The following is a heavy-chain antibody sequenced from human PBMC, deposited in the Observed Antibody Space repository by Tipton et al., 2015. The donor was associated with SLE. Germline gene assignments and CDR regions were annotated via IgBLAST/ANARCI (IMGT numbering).Heavy chain of an antibody. CDR3: ARTMTRPLMWFDP. CDR1: GGSIISYY. V-gene: IGHV4-59*01. Sequence: TLSLTCTVSGGSIISYYWSWIRQPPGKGLEWIGYIYYSGSTNYNPSLKSRVTISVDTSKDQFSLKLSSVTAADTAVYYCARTMTRPLMWFDPWGQRTLVTVSS. CDR2: IYYSGST. J-gene: IGHJ5*02. D-gene: IGHD3-3*01.